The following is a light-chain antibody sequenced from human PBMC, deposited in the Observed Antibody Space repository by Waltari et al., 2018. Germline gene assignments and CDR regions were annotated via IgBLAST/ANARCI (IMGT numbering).Light chain of an antibody. V-gene: IGKV4-1*01. CDR1: QSVLYSSNNKNY. CDR2: GAS. J-gene: IGKJ2*01. CDR3: QQYYSTPYT. Sequence: DIVMTQSPDSLAVSLGERRPINCKSRQSVLYSSNNKNYLAWYQQKPGQPPKLLIYGASTRESGVPDRFSGSGSGTDFTLTISSLQAEDVAVYYCQQYYSTPYTFGQGTKLEIK.